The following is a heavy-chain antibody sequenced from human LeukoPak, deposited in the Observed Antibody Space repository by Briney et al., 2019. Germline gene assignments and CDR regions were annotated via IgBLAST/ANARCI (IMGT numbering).Heavy chain of an antibody. CDR1: GYPFTTHD. CDR3: ARGVPTLWNGYFTEFDR. Sequence: ASVKVSCTASGYPFTTHDITWVRQAPGQGLQWLGWINPNSGNTDYAQKSQDRVFMTTDSSINTAYLELRSLKSEDTAVYYCARGVPTLWNGYFTEFDRWGQGTLVTVSS. V-gene: IGHV1-8*01. CDR2: INPNSGNT. D-gene: IGHD3-3*01. J-gene: IGHJ4*02.